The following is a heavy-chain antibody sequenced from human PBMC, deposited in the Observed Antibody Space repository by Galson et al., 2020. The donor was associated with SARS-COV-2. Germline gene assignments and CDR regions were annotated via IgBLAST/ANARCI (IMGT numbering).Heavy chain of an antibody. V-gene: IGHV4-39*07. CDR2: IYYNGGT. Sequence: SETLSLTCTVSGASISPSSYYWGRIRQSPGMGLEWIGTIYYNGGTYDNPSLKSRVSISLDTSKNQFSLKLSSVTAADTAVYYCVRIGDSSGYYFINYFDSWGQGTLVTVSS. CDR3: VRIGDSSGYYFINYFDS. J-gene: IGHJ4*02. CDR1: GASISPSSYY. D-gene: IGHD3-22*01.